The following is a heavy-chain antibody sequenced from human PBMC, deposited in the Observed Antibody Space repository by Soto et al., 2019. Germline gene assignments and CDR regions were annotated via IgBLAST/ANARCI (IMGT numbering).Heavy chain of an antibody. Sequence: EVQLLESGGGLVQPGGSLRLSCAASGFTFSSYAMSWVRQAPGKGLEWVSAISGSGGSTYYADSVKGRFIISRDNSKNTLYLQMNSLRAEDTAVYYCAKDRRYSSSSRTFDYWGQGTLVTVSS. V-gene: IGHV3-23*01. J-gene: IGHJ4*02. CDR2: ISGSGGST. D-gene: IGHD6-6*01. CDR1: GFTFSSYA. CDR3: AKDRRYSSSSRTFDY.